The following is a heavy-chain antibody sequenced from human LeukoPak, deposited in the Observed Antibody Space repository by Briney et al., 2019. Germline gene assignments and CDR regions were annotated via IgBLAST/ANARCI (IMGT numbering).Heavy chain of an antibody. CDR2: IYYSGST. V-gene: IGHV4-59*01. Sequence: SETLSLTCTVSGGSISSYYWSWIRQPPGKALEWIGYIYYSGSTSYNPSLRSRVTMSVDTSKNQFSLNLSSVTAADTAVYYCAKSRSLGLQYFDTWGQGTLATVSS. J-gene: IGHJ4*02. D-gene: IGHD4-11*01. CDR3: AKSRSLGLQYFDT. CDR1: GGSISSYY.